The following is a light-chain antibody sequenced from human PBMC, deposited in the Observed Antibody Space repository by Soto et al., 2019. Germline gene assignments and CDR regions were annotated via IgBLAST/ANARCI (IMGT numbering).Light chain of an antibody. J-gene: IGLJ2*01. CDR1: SSDVGAYHY. V-gene: IGLV2-8*01. CDR3: SSYAAMRVV. CDR2: EVT. Sequence: QSALTQPPSASGSPGQLVTISCTGTSSDVGAYHYVSWHQQHPGKAPKVLIYEVTKRPSGVPDRFSGSKSGNTASLTVSGLQAEDEADYYCSSYAAMRVVFGGGTKLTVL.